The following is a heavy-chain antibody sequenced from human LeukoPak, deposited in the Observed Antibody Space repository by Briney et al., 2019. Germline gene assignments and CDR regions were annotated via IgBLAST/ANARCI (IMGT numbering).Heavy chain of an antibody. CDR1: GGSISSYY. D-gene: IGHD6-19*01. J-gene: IGHJ4*02. V-gene: IGHV4-59*01. CDR2: IYYSGST. CDR3: ARDLSVAGTGYFDY. Sequence: SETLSLTCTVSGGSISSYYWSWIRQPPGKGLEWIGYIYYSGSTNYNPSLKSRVTISVDTSKNQFSLKLSSVTAADTAVYYCARDLSVAGTGYFDYWGQGTLVTVSS.